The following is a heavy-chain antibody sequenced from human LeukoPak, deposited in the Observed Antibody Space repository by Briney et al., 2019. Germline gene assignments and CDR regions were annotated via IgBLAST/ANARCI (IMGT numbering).Heavy chain of an antibody. J-gene: IGHJ5*02. Sequence: GSLRLSCAASGFTLSSYSMNWVRQAPGKGLEWVSSISSSSSYIYYADSVKGRFTISRDNAKNTLYLQTNTLRAEDTAVYYCARVPVGQYSYDSWGQGSLVTVSS. CDR3: ARVPVGQYSYDS. V-gene: IGHV3-21*01. CDR2: ISSSSSYI. D-gene: IGHD5-18*01. CDR1: GFTLSSYS.